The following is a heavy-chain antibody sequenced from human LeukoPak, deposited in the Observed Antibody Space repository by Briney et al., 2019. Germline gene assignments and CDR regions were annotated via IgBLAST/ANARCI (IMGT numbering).Heavy chain of an antibody. V-gene: IGHV3-9*01. CDR3: AKDFYGGNPHGAFGI. CDR2: FRWKSGYI. J-gene: IGHJ3*02. Sequence: GGSLRLSCAGSGFTFSNYAMQWVRQAPGKGLEWVSGFRWKSGYIDYADSVKGRFTICRDSAKNSLYLQMNSLRAEDTALYYCAKDFYGGNPHGAFGIWGHGTLVTVSS. CDR1: GFTFSNYA. D-gene: IGHD4-17*01.